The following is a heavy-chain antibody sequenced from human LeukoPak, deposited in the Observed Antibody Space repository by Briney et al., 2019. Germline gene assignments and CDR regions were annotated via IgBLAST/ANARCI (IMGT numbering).Heavy chain of an antibody. D-gene: IGHD2-2*01. V-gene: IGHV3-48*03. CDR1: GFTFSSYE. CDR3: AKDRHAPGRYCSSTSCFPFDS. J-gene: IGHJ5*01. CDR2: TSSSGSTI. Sequence: GGSLRLSCAASGFTFSSYEMNWVRQAPGKGLEWVSYTSSSGSTIYYADSVKGRFTISRDNAKNSLYLQMNSLRAEDTAVYYCAKDRHAPGRYCSSTSCFPFDSWGQGTLVTVSS.